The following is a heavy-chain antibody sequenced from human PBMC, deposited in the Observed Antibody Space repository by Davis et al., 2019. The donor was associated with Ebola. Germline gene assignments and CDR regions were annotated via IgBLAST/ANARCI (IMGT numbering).Heavy chain of an antibody. V-gene: IGHV1-2*04. J-gene: IGHJ6*02. CDR1: GYTFTSYY. CDR3: ARDSSWIYYYYGMDV. CDR2: INPNSGGT. D-gene: IGHD6-13*01. Sequence: ASVKVSCKASGYTFTSYYMHWVRQAPGQGLEWMGWINPNSGGTNYAQKFQGWVTMTRDTSISTAYMELSRLRSDDTAVYYCARDSSWIYYYYGMDVWGQGTTVTVSS.